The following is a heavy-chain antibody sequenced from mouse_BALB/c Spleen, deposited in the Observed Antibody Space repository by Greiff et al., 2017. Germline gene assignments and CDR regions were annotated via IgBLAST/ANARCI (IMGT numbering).Heavy chain of an antibody. Sequence: VQLQQSGPELVKPGASVKISCKASGYTFTDYNMHWVKQSHGKSLEWIGYIYPYNGGTGYNQKFKGKATLTVDKSSSTAHMELLSLTSEDSAVYYCGRWKIDDYYEGAMDYWGQGTSVTVSS. CDR3: GRWKIDDYYEGAMDY. V-gene: IGHV1S29*02. D-gene: IGHD1-1*01. J-gene: IGHJ4*01. CDR1: GYTFTDYN. CDR2: IYPYNGGT.